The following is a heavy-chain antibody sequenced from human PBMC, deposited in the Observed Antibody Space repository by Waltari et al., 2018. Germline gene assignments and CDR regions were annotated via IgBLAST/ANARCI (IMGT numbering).Heavy chain of an antibody. D-gene: IGHD4-17*01. Sequence: EVQLVATGGGLIQPGGSLRLSCAASGFTVSSNYMSRFRQAPGTGLEWVSVIYSGGSKYYPNSVKGRFTIYRDNSKNTLYLQKNSLRAEDTAVYYCAREAKYGDSRQYFDLWGRGTLVTVSS. J-gene: IGHJ2*01. CDR2: IYSGGSK. V-gene: IGHV3-53*02. CDR1: GFTVSSNY. CDR3: AREAKYGDSRQYFDL.